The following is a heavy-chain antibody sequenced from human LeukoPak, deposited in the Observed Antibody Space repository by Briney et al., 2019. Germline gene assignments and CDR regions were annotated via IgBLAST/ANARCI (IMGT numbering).Heavy chain of an antibody. D-gene: IGHD2-2*01. V-gene: IGHV1-8*01. CDR3: ARIPTNAVPAAHNGFDI. CDR2: MNPYSGNT. Sequence: ASVKVSCKASGYSFTSFNITWVRQAHGQGLEWMGWMNPYSGNTGFAQKFQGRVTMTTDTSISTAYMELSSLTSEDTAVYYCARIPTNAVPAAHNGFDIWGQGTMLTVSS. CDR1: GYSFTSFN. J-gene: IGHJ3*02.